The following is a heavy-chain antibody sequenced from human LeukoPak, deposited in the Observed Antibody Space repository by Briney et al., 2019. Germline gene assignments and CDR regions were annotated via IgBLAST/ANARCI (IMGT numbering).Heavy chain of an antibody. CDR1: GFTFNSYA. V-gene: IGHV3-23*01. Sequence: PGGSLRLSCAASGFTFNSYAMSWVRQAPEKGLEWVATISGSGGGTYYADSVKGRFTISRDDSKNTLYLQMNSLRAEDTAVYYCANGFYYDSSGYLYGGGFDYWGQGTLVTVSS. CDR3: ANGFYYDSSGYLYGGGFDY. CDR2: ISGSGGGT. D-gene: IGHD3-22*01. J-gene: IGHJ4*02.